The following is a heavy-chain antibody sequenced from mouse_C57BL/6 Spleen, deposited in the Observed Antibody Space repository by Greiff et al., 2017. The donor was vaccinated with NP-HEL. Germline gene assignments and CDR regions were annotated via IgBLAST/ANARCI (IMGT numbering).Heavy chain of an antibody. CDR1: GFTFSDYG. CDR3: AKPSYYYAMGY. Sequence: EVQRVESGGGLVKPGGSLKLSCAASGFTFSDYGMHWVRQAPEKGLEWVAYISRGSSTTYYADTVKGRFTISRDKATNTLFLQMTSLRSEDTAMYYCAKPSYYYAMGYWGQGTSVTVSS. CDR2: ISRGSSTT. J-gene: IGHJ4*01. D-gene: IGHD3-1*01. V-gene: IGHV5-17*01.